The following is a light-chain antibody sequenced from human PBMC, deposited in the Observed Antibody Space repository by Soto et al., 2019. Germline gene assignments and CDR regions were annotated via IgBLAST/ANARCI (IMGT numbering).Light chain of an antibody. J-gene: IGKJ2*01. V-gene: IGKV3-11*01. CDR3: QQRSNWPPL. Sequence: EIVLTQSPPTLSLSPGERATLSCRASQSVSNYLAWYQQKPGQAPRLLIYDASNRATNIPARFSGSGSGTDFTLTISSLEPEDFAVYYCQQRSNWPPLFCQGTKVEIK. CDR2: DAS. CDR1: QSVSNY.